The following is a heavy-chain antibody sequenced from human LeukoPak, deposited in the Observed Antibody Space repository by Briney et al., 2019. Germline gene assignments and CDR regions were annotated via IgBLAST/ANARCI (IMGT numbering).Heavy chain of an antibody. CDR1: ELTVSSTY. Sequence: GGSLRLSCAAYELTVSSTYMSWVRQAPGKGLEWVALMYTGGTTYYADSVKGRFNISRDNSKNTLSLQLNSLRAEDTAVYYCVRDRAAYYFDYWGQGTLVTVSP. CDR2: MYTGGTT. CDR3: VRDRAAYYFDY. J-gene: IGHJ4*02. D-gene: IGHD6-13*01. V-gene: IGHV3-53*01.